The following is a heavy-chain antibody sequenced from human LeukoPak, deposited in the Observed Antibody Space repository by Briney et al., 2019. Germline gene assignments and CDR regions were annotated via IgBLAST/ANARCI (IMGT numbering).Heavy chain of an antibody. CDR1: GFTFSSYS. CDR2: ISSSSSYI. Sequence: GGSLRLSCAASGFTFSSYSMNWVRQAPGKGLEWVSSISSSSSYIYYADSVKGRFTISRDNSKNTLYLQMNSLRAEDTAVYYCAAAYSSGWHDAFDIWGQGTMVTVSS. J-gene: IGHJ3*02. V-gene: IGHV3-21*01. CDR3: AAAYSSGWHDAFDI. D-gene: IGHD6-19*01.